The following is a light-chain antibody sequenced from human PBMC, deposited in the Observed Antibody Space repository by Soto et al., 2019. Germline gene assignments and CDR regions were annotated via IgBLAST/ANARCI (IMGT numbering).Light chain of an antibody. J-gene: IGKJ1*01. Sequence: DIQMTQSPSSLSASVGDRVTITCRASRSITSYLNWYQQKPGKAPKLLIYAASSLQSGVPSRFSGSRSGTDFTLTISSLQPEDFATYYCQQSYSTPWTFGQGTKVDIK. CDR1: RSITSY. V-gene: IGKV1-39*01. CDR2: AAS. CDR3: QQSYSTPWT.